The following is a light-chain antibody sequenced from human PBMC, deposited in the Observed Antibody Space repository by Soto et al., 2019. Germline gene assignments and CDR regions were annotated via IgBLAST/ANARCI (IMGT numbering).Light chain of an antibody. CDR2: EVT. Sequence: QSALTQPASVSWSPGQSIAISFTGTRSDVGAYNYVSWYQQHPGKAPKLMISEVTNRPSGVSDRFSGSKSGNTASLTISGLQAEDEADYYCSSFTSRFTFVFGTGTKVTVL. V-gene: IGLV2-14*01. CDR1: RSDVGAYNY. CDR3: SSFTSRFTFV. J-gene: IGLJ1*01.